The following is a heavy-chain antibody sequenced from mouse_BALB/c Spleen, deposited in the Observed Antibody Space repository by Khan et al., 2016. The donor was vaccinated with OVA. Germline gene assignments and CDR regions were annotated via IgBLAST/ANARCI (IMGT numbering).Heavy chain of an antibody. D-gene: IGHD2-10*02. CDR2: INPNNGGT. CDR1: GYTFSSYY. J-gene: IGHJ3*01. V-gene: IGHV1S81*02. CDR3: TRSGYGSFAY. Sequence: QVQLQQSGAELVKPGASVKLSCKASGYTFSSYYMYWVKQRPGQGLEWIGEINPNNGGTNFNEKFKSKATLTVDKSSSTVYMQFSSLTSEDSAVXCGTRSGYGSFAYWGQGTLVTVAA.